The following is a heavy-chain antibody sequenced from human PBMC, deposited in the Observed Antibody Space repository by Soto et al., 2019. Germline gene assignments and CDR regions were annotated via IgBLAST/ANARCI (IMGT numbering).Heavy chain of an antibody. J-gene: IGHJ5*02. CDR1: GGSISSYY. CDR3: ARHCTNGVCWFDP. D-gene: IGHD2-8*01. V-gene: IGHV4-59*08. Sequence: SETLSLTCTVSGGSISSYYWSWIRQPPGKGLEWIGYIYYSGSTNYNPSLKSRVTISVDTSKNQFSLKLSSVTAADTAVYYCARHCTNGVCWFDPWGQGTLVTVSS. CDR2: IYYSGST.